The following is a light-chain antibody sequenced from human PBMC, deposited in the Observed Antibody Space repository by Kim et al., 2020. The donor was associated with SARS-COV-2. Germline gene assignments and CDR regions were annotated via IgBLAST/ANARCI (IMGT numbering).Light chain of an antibody. J-gene: IGLJ3*02. CDR2: GNI. Sequence: RVLISCSGGSSNNGAGYNLNWCQQLPGTAPNLLIYGNINRPSGVPDRLSGAKSGATASLAIAGLQGEDEADYYCQTYYNSLSGSVFGGGTQLTVL. V-gene: IGLV1-40*01. CDR3: QTYYNSLSGSV. CDR1: SSNNGAGYN.